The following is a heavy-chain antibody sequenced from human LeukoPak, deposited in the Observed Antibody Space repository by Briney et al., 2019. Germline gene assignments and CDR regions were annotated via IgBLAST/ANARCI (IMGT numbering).Heavy chain of an antibody. D-gene: IGHD2-2*01. Sequence: GASVKVSCKASGYTFTSYDINWVRQATGQGLEWMGWINPNSGGTNYAQKFQGRVTMTRDTSISTAYMELSRLRSDDTAVYYCARNGVVPAAIYPGMDVWGQGTTVTVSS. J-gene: IGHJ6*02. CDR3: ARNGVVPAAIYPGMDV. V-gene: IGHV1-2*02. CDR1: GYTFTSYD. CDR2: INPNSGGT.